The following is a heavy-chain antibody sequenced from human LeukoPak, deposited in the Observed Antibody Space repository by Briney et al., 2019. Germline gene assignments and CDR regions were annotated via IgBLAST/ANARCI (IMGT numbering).Heavy chain of an antibody. J-gene: IGHJ6*03. CDR3: ARGDDNWNYNYYYMDV. CDR1: GYTFTGYY. D-gene: IGHD1-20*01. Sequence: GASVKVSCKASGYTFTGYYMHWVRQAPGQGLEWMGWINPNSGGTNYAQKFQGRVTMTRDTSISTAYMELSRLRSDDTAVYYCARGDDNWNYNYYYMDVWGKGTTVTVSS. CDR2: INPNSGGT. V-gene: IGHV1-2*02.